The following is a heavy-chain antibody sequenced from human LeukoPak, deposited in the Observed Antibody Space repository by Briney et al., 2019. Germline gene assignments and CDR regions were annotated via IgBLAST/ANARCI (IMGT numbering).Heavy chain of an antibody. CDR1: GFTFSSYG. V-gene: IGHV3-33*01. CDR3: ARNYYGSGSSLTGY. CDR2: IWYDGSNK. D-gene: IGHD3-10*01. Sequence: PGGSLRLSCAASGFTFSSYGMHWVRQAPGKGLEWVAVIWYDGSNKHYADSVKGRFTISRDNSKNTLYLQMNSLRAEDTAVYYCARNYYGSGSSLTGYWGQGTLVTVSS. J-gene: IGHJ4*02.